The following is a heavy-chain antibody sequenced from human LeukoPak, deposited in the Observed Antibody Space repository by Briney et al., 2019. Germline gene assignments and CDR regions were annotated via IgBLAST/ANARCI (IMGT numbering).Heavy chain of an antibody. CDR3: ARTVAAIGSPFDY. J-gene: IGHJ4*02. CDR2: MNPNSGNT. D-gene: IGHD2-15*01. CDR1: GYTFTSYD. Sequence: GASVKVSCKASGYTFTSYDINWVRQATGQELEWMGWMNPNSGNTGYAQKFQGRVTMTRNTSISTAYMELSSLRSEDTAVYYCARTVAAIGSPFDYWGQGTLVTVSS. V-gene: IGHV1-8*01.